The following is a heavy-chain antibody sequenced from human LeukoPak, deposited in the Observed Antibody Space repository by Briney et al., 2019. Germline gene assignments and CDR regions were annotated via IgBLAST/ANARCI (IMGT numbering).Heavy chain of an antibody. CDR2: ISYDGSNK. Sequence: PGGSLRLSCAASGFTFSSYAMHWVRQAPGKGLEWVAVISYDGSNKYYADSVKGRFTISRVNSKNTLYLQMNSLRAEDTAVYYCARDRGGTWDAFDIWGQGTMVTVSS. CDR1: GFTFSSYA. V-gene: IGHV3-30*04. J-gene: IGHJ3*02. D-gene: IGHD2-15*01. CDR3: ARDRGGTWDAFDI.